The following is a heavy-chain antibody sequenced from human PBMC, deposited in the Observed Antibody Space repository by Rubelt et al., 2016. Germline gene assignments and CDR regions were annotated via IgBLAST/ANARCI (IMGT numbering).Heavy chain of an antibody. CDR2: IYYSGST. Sequence: QLQLQESGPGLVKPSETLSLTCTVSGGSISSSSYYWGWIRQPPGKGLEWIGSIYYSGSTYYNPSLKSRVTISVDTSKNQFSLKRSSVTAADTAVYYCASHIDGYGYYWGQGTLVTVSS. CDR3: ASHIDGYGYY. CDR1: GGSISSSSYY. V-gene: IGHV4-39*01. J-gene: IGHJ4*02. D-gene: IGHD5-24*01.